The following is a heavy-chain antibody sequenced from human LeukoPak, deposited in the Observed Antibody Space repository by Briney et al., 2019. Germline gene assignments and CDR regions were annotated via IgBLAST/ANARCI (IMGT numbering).Heavy chain of an antibody. CDR2: MYYSGSS. Sequence: PSQTLSLTCTVSGGSIRSGNYYYSWIRQPPGKGLEWIAHMYYSGSSKYNPYLKSRATISRDTSKNQFSLKLTSVTVADTAVYFCAREGVAAAGAFDNWGQGTLVTVSA. V-gene: IGHV4-61*01. CDR1: GGSIRSGNYY. D-gene: IGHD6-13*01. CDR3: AREGVAAAGAFDN. J-gene: IGHJ4*02.